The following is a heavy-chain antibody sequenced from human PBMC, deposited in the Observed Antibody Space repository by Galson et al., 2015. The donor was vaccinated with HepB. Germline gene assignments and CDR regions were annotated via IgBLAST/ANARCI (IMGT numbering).Heavy chain of an antibody. J-gene: IGHJ5*02. D-gene: IGHD3-10*01. Sequence: CAISGDSVSSNSAAWNWIRQSPSRGLEWLGRTYYRSKWYNDYAVSVKSRITINPDKSKNQFSLQLKSVTPEDTAVYYVASTTLKLLWFGEFSYNWFDPWGQGTLVSVSS. CDR2: TYYRSKWYN. CDR3: ASTTLKLLWFGEFSYNWFDP. V-gene: IGHV6-1*01. CDR1: GDSVSSNSAA.